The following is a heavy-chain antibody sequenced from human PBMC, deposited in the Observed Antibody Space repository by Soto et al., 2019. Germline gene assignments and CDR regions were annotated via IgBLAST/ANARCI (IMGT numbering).Heavy chain of an antibody. V-gene: IGHV3-30*04. Sequence: QVQLVESGGGVVQPGGSLRLSCAASGFTFSNFVMHWVRQAPGKGLEWVAATSYDGKNKDYADSVKGRFTISRDNSKHTLYLQLNSLRHEDTAVYYCARERAIAATGIFYYWGQGTLVTVSS. CDR3: ARERAIAATGIFYY. J-gene: IGHJ4*02. D-gene: IGHD6-13*01. CDR1: GFTFSNFV. CDR2: TSYDGKNK.